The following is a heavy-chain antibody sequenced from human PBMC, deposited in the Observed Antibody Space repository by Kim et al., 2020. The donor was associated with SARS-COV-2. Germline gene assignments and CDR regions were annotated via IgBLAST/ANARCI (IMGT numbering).Heavy chain of an antibody. D-gene: IGHD6-13*01. V-gene: IGHV3-30*02. Sequence: RNNDYADTVKGRFTIARDNSKNTLYLQMNSQRAEDTAVYYCAVLAAAGMDVWGQGTTVIVSS. CDR2: RNN. J-gene: IGHJ6*02. CDR3: AVLAAAGMDV.